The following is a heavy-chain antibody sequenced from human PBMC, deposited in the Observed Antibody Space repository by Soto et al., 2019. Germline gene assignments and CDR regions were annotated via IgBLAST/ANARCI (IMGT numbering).Heavy chain of an antibody. CDR1: GFTFSSYA. Sequence: GGSLRLSCAASGFTFSSYAMSWVRQAPGKGLEWVSAISGSGGSTYYADSVKGRFTISRDNSKNTLYLQMNSLRAEDTAVYYCAKDEYYDFWSGYGGFGLWGQGTLVTVSS. CDR2: ISGSGGST. V-gene: IGHV3-23*01. J-gene: IGHJ4*02. CDR3: AKDEYYDFWSGYGGFGL. D-gene: IGHD3-3*01.